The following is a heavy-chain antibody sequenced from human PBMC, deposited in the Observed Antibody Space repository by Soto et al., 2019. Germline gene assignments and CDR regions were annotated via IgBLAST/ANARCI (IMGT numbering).Heavy chain of an antibody. CDR2: IYSGGST. V-gene: IGHV3-53*01. J-gene: IGHJ6*02. Sequence: GGSLRLSCAASGFTVSSNYMSWVRQAPGKGLEWVSVIYSGGSTYYADSVKGRFTISRDNSKNTLYLQMNSLRAEDTAVYYCARDGRAWHDHGDGTPAYGMDVWGQGTTVTVSS. CDR3: ARDGRAWHDHGDGTPAYGMDV. D-gene: IGHD4-17*01. CDR1: GFTVSSNY.